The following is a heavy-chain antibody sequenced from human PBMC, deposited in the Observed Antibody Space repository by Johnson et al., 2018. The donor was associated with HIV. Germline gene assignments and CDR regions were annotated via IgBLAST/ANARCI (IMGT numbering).Heavy chain of an antibody. V-gene: IGHV3-20*04. CDR2: ISWDGGST. J-gene: IGHJ3*02. D-gene: IGHD2-2*02. CDR3: ARGEGRIPHAFDI. CDR1: GFNFDDYG. Sequence: VQLVESGGGVVRPGGSLRLSCVASGFNFDDYGMSWVRQAPGKGLEWVSLISWDGGSTYYANSVKGRFTISRDNSKNTLYLQMGSLRAEDMAVYYCARGEGRIPHAFDIWGQGTMVTVSS.